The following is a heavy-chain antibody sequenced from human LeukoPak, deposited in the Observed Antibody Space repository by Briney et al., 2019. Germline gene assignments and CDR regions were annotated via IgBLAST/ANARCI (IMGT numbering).Heavy chain of an antibody. CDR3: ARDPTVTTRSYWYFDL. Sequence: ASVKVSCKASGYTFTSYDINWVRQATGQRLEWMGWMNPNSGNTGYAQKFQGRVTMTRNTSISTAYMELSSLRSEDTAVYYCARDPTVTTRSYWYFDLWGRGTLVTVSS. V-gene: IGHV1-8*01. CDR2: MNPNSGNT. J-gene: IGHJ2*01. CDR1: GYTFTSYD. D-gene: IGHD4-17*01.